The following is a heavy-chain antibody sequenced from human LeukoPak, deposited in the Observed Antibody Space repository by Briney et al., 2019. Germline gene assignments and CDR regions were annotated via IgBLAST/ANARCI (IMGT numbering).Heavy chain of an antibody. CDR1: TDSISSGNYY. V-gene: IGHV4-39*01. CDR3: ASSRAAAEYFQH. CDR2: IVSGGST. J-gene: IGHJ1*01. Sequence: SETLSLTCSVSTDSISSGNYYWGWVRQSPGQGLEWIGSIVSGGSTYHNPSFKSRVTMSVDTSKNQFSLKLSSVTAADTAVYYCASSRAAAEYFQHWGQGTLVTVSS. D-gene: IGHD2-15*01.